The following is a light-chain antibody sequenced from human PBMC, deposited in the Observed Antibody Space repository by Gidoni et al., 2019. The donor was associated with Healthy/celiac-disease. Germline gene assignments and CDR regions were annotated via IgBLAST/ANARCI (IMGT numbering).Light chain of an antibody. CDR1: QSISSY. J-gene: IGKJ4*01. CDR2: AAS. CDR3: QQSYGTPLT. Sequence: DSQMTQSPSSLSASVGDRVTITCRASQSISSYLNWYQQKPGKAPKLLIYAASSLQSGVPSRFSGSGSGTDFTLTISSLQPEDFATYYCQQSYGTPLTFGGGTKVEIK. V-gene: IGKV1-39*01.